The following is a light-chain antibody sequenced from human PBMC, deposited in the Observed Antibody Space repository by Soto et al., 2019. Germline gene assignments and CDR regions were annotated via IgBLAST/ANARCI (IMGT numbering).Light chain of an antibody. CDR2: DVS. J-gene: IGLJ1*01. CDR3: QGWDRSNDQNYV. V-gene: IGLV3-21*02. CDR1: DIGRKN. Sequence: SYELTQPPSVSVAPGQTARITCGGSDIGRKNVHWYQQKPGQAPVLVVYDVSDRPSGIPERFSGSNSGNTATLTISRAEAGDEGDEYCQGWDRSNDQNYVFGTGTKVTVL.